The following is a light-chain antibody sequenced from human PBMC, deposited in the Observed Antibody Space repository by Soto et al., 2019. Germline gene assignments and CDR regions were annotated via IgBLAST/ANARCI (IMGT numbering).Light chain of an antibody. V-gene: IGKV3-20*01. J-gene: IGKJ4*01. CDR1: QSVSSSY. Sequence: PGARATLSYRASQSVSSSYLAWYQQKPGQAPRLLIYGASSRATGIPDRFSGSGSGTDFTLTISRLEPDDFSLYYCHQYGSSPGTFGGGTKVEIK. CDR2: GAS. CDR3: HQYGSSPGT.